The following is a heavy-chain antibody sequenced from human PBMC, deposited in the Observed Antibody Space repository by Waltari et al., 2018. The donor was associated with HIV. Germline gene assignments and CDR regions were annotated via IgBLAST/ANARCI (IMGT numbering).Heavy chain of an antibody. CDR3: ARLRYDFWSGYDY. Sequence: QIHLVQSGAEVKKPGASVRVSCKASGYIFSDYSISWVRQAPGQGLEWMVWVSAYNGNTEYARDFKGRVSMTTDTATTTAYVDLRGLRFDDTAVYYCARLRYDFWSGYDYWGQGTLVTVS. CDR1: GYIFSDYS. J-gene: IGHJ4*02. CDR2: VSAYNGNT. D-gene: IGHD3-3*01. V-gene: IGHV1-18*01.